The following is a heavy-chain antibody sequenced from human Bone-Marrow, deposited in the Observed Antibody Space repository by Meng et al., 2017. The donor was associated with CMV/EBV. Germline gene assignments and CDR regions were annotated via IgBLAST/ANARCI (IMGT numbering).Heavy chain of an antibody. D-gene: IGHD3-22*01. CDR3: AKLVTYYYDSSGYIDY. V-gene: IGHV3-21*04. CDR2: ISSSSSYI. J-gene: IGHJ4*02. CDR1: GFTFSSYS. Sequence: GGSLRLSCAASGFTFSSYSMNWVRQAPGKGLEWVSSISSSSSYIYYADSVKGRFTISRDNSKNTLYLQMNSLRAEDTAVYYCAKLVTYYYDSSGYIDYWGQGTLVTVSS.